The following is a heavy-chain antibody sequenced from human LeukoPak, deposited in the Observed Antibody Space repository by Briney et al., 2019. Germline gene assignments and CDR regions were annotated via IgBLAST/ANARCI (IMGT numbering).Heavy chain of an antibody. V-gene: IGHV3-53*04. CDR2: IYSGGST. CDR1: GFTVSSNY. Sequence: GGSLRLSCAASGFTVSSNYMNWVRQAPGKGLEWVSVIYSGGSTYYADSVKGRFTISRHNSKNTLYLQMNSLRAEDTAVYYCARGPCSSTSCYKYYFDYWGQGTLVTVSS. J-gene: IGHJ4*02. D-gene: IGHD2-2*02. CDR3: ARGPCSSTSCYKYYFDY.